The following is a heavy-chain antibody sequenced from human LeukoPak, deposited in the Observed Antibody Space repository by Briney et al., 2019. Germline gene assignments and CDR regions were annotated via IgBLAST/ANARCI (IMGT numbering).Heavy chain of an antibody. D-gene: IGHD3-9*01. J-gene: IGHJ4*02. V-gene: IGHV3-7*01. Sequence: GGSLRLSCAASGFTFSSYWMSWVRQAPGKGLEWAANIKQDGSEKYYVDSVKGRFTISRDNAKNSLYLQMNSLRAEDTAVYYCARHGKILTGYYNDYWGQGTLVTVSS. CDR3: ARHGKILTGYYNDY. CDR1: GFTFSSYW. CDR2: IKQDGSEK.